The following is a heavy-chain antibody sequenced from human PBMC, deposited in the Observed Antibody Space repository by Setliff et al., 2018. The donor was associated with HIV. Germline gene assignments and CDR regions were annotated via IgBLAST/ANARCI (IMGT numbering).Heavy chain of an antibody. CDR1: GFIFNNYG. D-gene: IGHD1-1*01. V-gene: IGHV3-30*02. CDR3: ASARIPTVGTTTSLDF. Sequence: GGSLRLSCAPSGFIFNNYGLHWVRQAPGKGLEWVSFIRYVGSEDFYADSVQGRFTVSRDSSRNMLYLQMSSLRVEDTAIYYCASARIPTVGTTTSLDFWGQGALVTVSS. J-gene: IGHJ4*02. CDR2: IRYVGSED.